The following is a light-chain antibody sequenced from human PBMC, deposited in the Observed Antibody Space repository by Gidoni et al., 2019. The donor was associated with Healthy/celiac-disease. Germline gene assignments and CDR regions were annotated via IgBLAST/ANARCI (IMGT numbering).Light chain of an antibody. Sequence: EIVLTQSPATLSLSPGERATLSCRASQSVSSYLAWYQQKPGQAPRLLIYDASNRATGIPARFSGSGSGIDFTLTISSLEPEDFAVYYCQQRSNWPRSFDQGTKLEIK. V-gene: IGKV3-11*01. CDR1: QSVSSY. CDR3: QQRSNWPRS. J-gene: IGKJ2*03. CDR2: DAS.